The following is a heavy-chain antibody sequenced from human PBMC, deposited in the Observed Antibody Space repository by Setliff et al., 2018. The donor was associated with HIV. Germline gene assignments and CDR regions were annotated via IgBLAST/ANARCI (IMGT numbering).Heavy chain of an antibody. V-gene: IGHV1-46*01. CDR3: ARDYLHVFDI. J-gene: IGHJ3*02. CDR1: GYYPSIDY. CDR2: VHPSGGRT. Sequence: ASVKVSCKTFGYYPSIDYMHWVRQAPGRGLEWLGVVHPSGGRTSYAQKFQGRLTMTRDTSINTAYVELNSLKSDDTAVYYCARDYLHVFDIWGQGTMVTVSS.